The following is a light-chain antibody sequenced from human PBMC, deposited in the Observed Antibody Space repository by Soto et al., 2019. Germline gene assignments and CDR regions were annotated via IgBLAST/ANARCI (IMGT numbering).Light chain of an antibody. CDR1: QKINTY. V-gene: IGKV1-39*01. J-gene: IGKJ1*01. CDR2: SAS. CDR3: QQSYGTPMWT. Sequence: DILLTQSPSSLSASVGDRVTIICRASQKINTYLNWYQHKPGKAPKLLIYSASNLQVGVPTRFSGSGSATDFTLTINSLQTEDFATYFCQQSYGTPMWTFGQGTKVEMK.